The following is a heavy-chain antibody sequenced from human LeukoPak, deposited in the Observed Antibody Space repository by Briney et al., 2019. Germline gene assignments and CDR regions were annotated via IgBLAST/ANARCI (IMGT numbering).Heavy chain of an antibody. CDR2: ISGSGGST. Sequence: GGSLRLSCAASGFTFSSYAMSWVRQAPGKGLEWVSAISGSGGSTYYADSVKGRFTISRDNSKNTLYLQMNSLRAEDTAVYYCASRPSGGYSYGKYYYYTDVWGKGTTVTVSS. CDR3: ASRPSGGYSYGKYYYYTDV. J-gene: IGHJ6*03. D-gene: IGHD5-18*01. V-gene: IGHV3-23*01. CDR1: GFTFSSYA.